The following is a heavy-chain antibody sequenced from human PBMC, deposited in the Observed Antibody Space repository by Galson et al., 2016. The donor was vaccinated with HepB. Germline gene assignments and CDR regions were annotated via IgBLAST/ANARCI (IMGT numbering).Heavy chain of an antibody. J-gene: IGHJ4*02. Sequence: SLRLSCAASGFTLNNYVMSWVRQVPGRGLESVSSIIGSGATTYYTDSVRGRFTISRDTSKNTLYLEMNSLRADDTAVYYCVKRTTATGGYFDYWGQGTLVTVSS. CDR3: VKRTTATGGYFDY. D-gene: IGHD2-8*02. CDR2: IIGSGATT. V-gene: IGHV3-23*01. CDR1: GFTLNNYV.